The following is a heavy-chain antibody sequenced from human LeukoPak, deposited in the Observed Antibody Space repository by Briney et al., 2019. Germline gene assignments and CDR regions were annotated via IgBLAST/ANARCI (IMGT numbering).Heavy chain of an antibody. J-gene: IGHJ4*02. D-gene: IGHD4-17*01. CDR2: IKQDGSEK. V-gene: IGHV3-7*01. Sequence: GGSLRLSCAASGFTFSRYWMSWVRQAPGKGLEWVANIKQDGSEKYYVDSVKGRFTISRDNAKNSLYLQMNSLRAEDTAVYYCARGQTMTTVTTLQGYWGQGTLVTVSS. CDR3: ARGQTMTTVTTLQGY. CDR1: GFTFSRYW.